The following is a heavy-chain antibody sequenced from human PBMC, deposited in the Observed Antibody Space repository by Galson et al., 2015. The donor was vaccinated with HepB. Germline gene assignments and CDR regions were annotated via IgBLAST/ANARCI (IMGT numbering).Heavy chain of an antibody. CDR1: GFTFSSYA. CDR2: ISGSGGST. D-gene: IGHD5-18*01. V-gene: IGHV3-23*01. J-gene: IGHJ4*02. Sequence: SLRLSCAASGFTFSSYAMSWVRQAPGKGLEWVSAISGSGGSTYYADSVKGRFTISRDNSKNTLYLQMNSLRAEDTAVYYCAKAPRGDTARYDYWGQGTLVTVSS. CDR3: AKAPRGDTARYDY.